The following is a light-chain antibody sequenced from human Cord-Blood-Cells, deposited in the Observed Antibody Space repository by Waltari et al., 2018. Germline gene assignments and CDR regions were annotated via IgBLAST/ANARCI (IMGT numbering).Light chain of an antibody. Sequence: EIVLTQSPGTLSLSPRERATLSCRASQSVISSYLAWYQQKPGQAPRLLIYGASSRATGIPYRFSGSGSGTDFTLTISRLEPEDFAVYYCQQYGSSLFTFGPGTKVDIK. CDR3: QQYGSSLFT. CDR1: QSVISSY. V-gene: IGKV3-20*01. J-gene: IGKJ3*01. CDR2: GAS.